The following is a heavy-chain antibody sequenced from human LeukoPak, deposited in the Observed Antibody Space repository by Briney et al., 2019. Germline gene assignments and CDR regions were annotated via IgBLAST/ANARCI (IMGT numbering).Heavy chain of an antibody. J-gene: IGHJ5*02. CDR1: GFTFSSYA. CDR2: ISFDGSNK. V-gene: IGHV3-30*04. Sequence: GGSLRLSCAASGFTFSSYAMHWVRQAPGKGLEWVTIISFDGSNKYYADSVKGRFTISRDNSKNTLYLQMKSLRAEDTALYYCARGDKQLVERGKGGFDPWGQGTLVTVSS. CDR3: ARGDKQLVERGKGGFDP. D-gene: IGHD6-13*01.